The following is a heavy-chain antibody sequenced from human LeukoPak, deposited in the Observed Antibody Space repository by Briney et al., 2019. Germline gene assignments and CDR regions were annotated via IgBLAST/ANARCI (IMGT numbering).Heavy chain of an antibody. J-gene: IGHJ3*02. CDR2: ISYDGSNK. D-gene: IGHD6-13*01. V-gene: IGHV3-30*18. CDR1: GFTFSSYG. Sequence: PGGSLRLSCAASGFTFSSYGMHWVRQAPGKGLEWVAVISYDGSNKYYADSVKGRFTISRDNSKNTLYLQMNSLRAEDTAVYYCAKSCSSRAHDAFDIWGQGTMVTVSS. CDR3: AKSCSSRAHDAFDI.